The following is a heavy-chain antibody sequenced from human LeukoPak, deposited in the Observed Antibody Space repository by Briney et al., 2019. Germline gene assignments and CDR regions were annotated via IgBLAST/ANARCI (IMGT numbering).Heavy chain of an antibody. D-gene: IGHD3-22*01. CDR2: IYRSGTT. Sequence: SETLSLTCAVSGGSISSSNWWSWVRQPPGKGLEWIGEIYRSGTTNYNPSLKSRVTISVDKSKNQFSLKLRSVTAADTAVYYCARENYYDSSGYPWWGQGTMVTVSS. CDR1: GGSISSSNW. J-gene: IGHJ3*01. CDR3: ARENYYDSSGYPW. V-gene: IGHV4-4*02.